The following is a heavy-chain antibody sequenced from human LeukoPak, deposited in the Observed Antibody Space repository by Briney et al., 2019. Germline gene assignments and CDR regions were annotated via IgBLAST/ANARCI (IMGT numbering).Heavy chain of an antibody. CDR2: IYPGDSDT. Sequence: GESLKISCKGSGSSFTSYWIGWVRQMPGKGLEWMGIIYPGDSDTRYSPSFQGQVTISADKSISTAYLQWSSLKASDTAMYYCARQTPVDTAMVTSMDYWGQGTLVTVSS. J-gene: IGHJ4*02. V-gene: IGHV5-51*01. CDR3: ARQTPVDTAMVTSMDY. CDR1: GSSFTSYW. D-gene: IGHD5-18*01.